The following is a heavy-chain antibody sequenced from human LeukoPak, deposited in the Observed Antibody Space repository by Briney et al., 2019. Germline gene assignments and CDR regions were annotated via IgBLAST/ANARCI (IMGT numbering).Heavy chain of an antibody. CDR2: VYPGDADT. V-gene: IGHV5-51*01. J-gene: IGHJ4*02. CDR1: GYSFSDYW. Sequence: GESLKISCKGSGYSFSDYWIAWVRQMPGKGLEWMGSVYPGDADTTYSPSLQGQVTFSADKSIKTAYLQWTALRASDTAMYYCAKYDNSGHIDYWGQGTLVTVSS. CDR3: AKYDNSGHIDY. D-gene: IGHD6-19*01.